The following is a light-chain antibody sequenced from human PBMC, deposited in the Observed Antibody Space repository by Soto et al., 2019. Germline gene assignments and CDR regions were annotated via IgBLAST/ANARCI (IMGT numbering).Light chain of an antibody. V-gene: IGKV1-39*01. CDR1: QTISSW. Sequence: DIQMTQSPCTLYGSVRDRVTTTCRASQTISSWLAWYQQKPGKAPKLLIYAASSLQSGVPSRFSGSGSGTDFTLTISSLQPEDFATYYCQQSYSTRWTFGQGTKV. CDR3: QQSYSTRWT. CDR2: AAS. J-gene: IGKJ1*01.